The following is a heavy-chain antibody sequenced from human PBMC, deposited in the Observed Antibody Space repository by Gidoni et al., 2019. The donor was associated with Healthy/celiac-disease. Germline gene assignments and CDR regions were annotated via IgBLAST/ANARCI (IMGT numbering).Heavy chain of an antibody. CDR3: ARGMEGLLWFGATFDY. CDR1: GGSTSSYY. D-gene: IGHD3-10*01. J-gene: IGHJ4*02. V-gene: IGHV4-59*01. CDR2: IYYSGST. Sequence: QVQLQESGPGLVKPSETLSLTCTVAGGSTSSYYWSWIRQPPGKGLEWIGYIYYSGSTNYNPSLKSRVTISVDTSKNQFSLKLSSVTAADTAVYYCARGMEGLLWFGATFDYWGQGTLVTVSS.